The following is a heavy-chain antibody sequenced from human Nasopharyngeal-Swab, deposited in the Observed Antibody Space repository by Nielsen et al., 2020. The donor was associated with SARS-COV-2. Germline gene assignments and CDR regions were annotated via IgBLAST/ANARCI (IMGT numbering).Heavy chain of an antibody. CDR1: GGTFSSYA. V-gene: IGHV1-69*04. CDR2: IIPILGIA. J-gene: IGHJ4*02. CDR3: ARGRHDYVWGSYRYTKSY. Sequence: SVKVSCKASGGTFSSYAISWVRQAPGQGLEWMGRIIPILGIANYAQKFQGRVTTTADKSTSTAYMELSSLRSEDTAVYYCARGRHDYVWGSYRYTKSYWGQGTLVTVSS. D-gene: IGHD3-16*02.